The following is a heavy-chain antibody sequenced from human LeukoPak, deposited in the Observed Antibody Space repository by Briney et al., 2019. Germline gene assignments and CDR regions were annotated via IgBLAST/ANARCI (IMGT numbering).Heavy chain of an antibody. J-gene: IGHJ5*02. Sequence: GRSLRLSCAASGFTFDNYAMHWVRQAPGKGLEWVAVISYDASNKYYADSVKGRFTISRDNSKNTLYLQMNSLRAEDTAVFYCARGNLWVVDVGWFDPWGQGTLVTVSS. CDR3: ARGNLWVVDVGWFDP. CDR2: ISYDASNK. V-gene: IGHV3-30-3*01. D-gene: IGHD1-26*01. CDR1: GFTFDNYA.